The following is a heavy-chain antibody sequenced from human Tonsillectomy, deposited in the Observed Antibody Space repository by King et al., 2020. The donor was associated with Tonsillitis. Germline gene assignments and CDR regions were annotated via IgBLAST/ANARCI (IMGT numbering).Heavy chain of an antibody. Sequence: VQLLESGGGSVQPGGSLRLSCAASGFTFSNYAMNWVRQAPGKGLEWVSGVSGSGGSTYYAEAVKGRVTVSRDNSKNTLFLQRNSPRAEDTAVYYCAKDLMTTVTSLNSAAIDHWGQGTLVTVSS. CDR1: GFTFSNYA. CDR2: VSGSGGST. V-gene: IGHV3-23*01. J-gene: IGHJ4*02. CDR3: AKDLMTTVTSLNSAAIDH. D-gene: IGHD4-11*01.